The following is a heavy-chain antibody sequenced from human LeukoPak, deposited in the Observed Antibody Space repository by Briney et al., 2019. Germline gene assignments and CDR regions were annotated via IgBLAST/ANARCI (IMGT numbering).Heavy chain of an antibody. CDR2: INHSGST. V-gene: IGHV4-34*01. Sequence: PSETLSLTCAVYGGSFSGYYWSWIRQPPGKGLEWIGEINHSGSTNYNPSLKSRVTISVDTSKNQFSLKLSSVTAADTAVYYCARGFRNYYDSSGYPKGFYYYYYMDVWGKGTTVTVSS. J-gene: IGHJ6*03. CDR1: GGSFSGYY. D-gene: IGHD3-22*01. CDR3: ARGFRNYYDSSGYPKGFYYYYYMDV.